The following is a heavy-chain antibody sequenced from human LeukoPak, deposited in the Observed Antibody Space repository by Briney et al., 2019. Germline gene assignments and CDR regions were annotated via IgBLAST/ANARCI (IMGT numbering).Heavy chain of an antibody. CDR2: MNPNSGNT. Sequence: ASVKVSCKASGYTFTSYDINWVRQATGQGLEWMGWMNPNSGNTGYAQKFQGRVTMTRNTSISTAYMELSSLRSEDTAVYYCARDAPYYDILTGYYKVDDAFDIWGQGTMVTVSS. V-gene: IGHV1-8*01. CDR1: GYTFTSYD. CDR3: ARDAPYYDILTGYYKVDDAFDI. D-gene: IGHD3-9*01. J-gene: IGHJ3*02.